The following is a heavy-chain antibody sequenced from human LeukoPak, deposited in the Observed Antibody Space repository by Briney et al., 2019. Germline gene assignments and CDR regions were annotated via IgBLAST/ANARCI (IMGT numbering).Heavy chain of an antibody. Sequence: PGGSLRLSCAASGFTFSSYTMHWVRQAPGKGLEWVTIIWYDGSKKYYADSVKGRFTISRDNSKNTVYLQMNSLRAEDTAVYYCARDRIAVAGMFDYWGQGTVAPVTS. V-gene: IGHV3-33*01. CDR2: IWYDGSKK. J-gene: IGHJ4*02. CDR1: GFTFSSYT. CDR3: ARDRIAVAGMFDY. D-gene: IGHD6-19*01.